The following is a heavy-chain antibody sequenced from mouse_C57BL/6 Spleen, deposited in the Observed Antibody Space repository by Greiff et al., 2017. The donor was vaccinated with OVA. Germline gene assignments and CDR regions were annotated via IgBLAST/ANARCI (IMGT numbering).Heavy chain of an antibody. CDR2: INPNNGGT. CDR3: ARRNSNFDY. J-gene: IGHJ2*01. Sequence: VQLQQSGPELVKPGASVKISCKASGYTFTDYYMNWVKQSHGKSLEWIGDINPNNGGTSYNQKFKGKATLTVDKSSSTAYMELRSLTSEDSAVYYCARRNSNFDYWGQGTTLTVSS. V-gene: IGHV1-26*01. CDR1: GYTFTDYY.